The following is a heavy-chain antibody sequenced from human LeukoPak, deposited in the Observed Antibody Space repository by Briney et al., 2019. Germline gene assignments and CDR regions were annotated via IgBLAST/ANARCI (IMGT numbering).Heavy chain of an antibody. CDR3: ARGGWGSSTYNDILTGYHTLYYFDY. J-gene: IGHJ4*02. CDR2: INHSGST. CDR1: GGSFSGYY. V-gene: IGHV4-34*01. D-gene: IGHD3-9*01. Sequence: PSETLSLTCAVYGGSFSGYYWSWIRQPPGKGLEWIGEINHSGSTNYNPSLKSRVTISVDTSKNQFSLKLSSVTAADTAVYYCARGGWGSSTYNDILTGYHTLYYFDYWGQGTLVTVSS.